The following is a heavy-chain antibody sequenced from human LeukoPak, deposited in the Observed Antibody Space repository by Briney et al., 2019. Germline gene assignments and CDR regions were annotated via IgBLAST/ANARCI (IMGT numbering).Heavy chain of an antibody. Sequence: TVTVSSTPSGGTLSRYAMSWVRPAPGQGLEWMGGNFPIFGTPNYAQQSQGRVPITTDHSTSTAYIELSTLKSEDTAVYYSARWAYSRSSQVFDPWGQGTLVTVSS. CDR3: ARWAYSRSSQVFDP. V-gene: IGHV1-69*05. J-gene: IGHJ5*02. D-gene: IGHD6-6*01. CDR2: NFPIFGTP. CDR1: GGTLSRYA.